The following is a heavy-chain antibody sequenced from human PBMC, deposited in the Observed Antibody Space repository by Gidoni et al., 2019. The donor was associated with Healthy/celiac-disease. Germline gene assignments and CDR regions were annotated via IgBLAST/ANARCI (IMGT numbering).Heavy chain of an antibody. CDR3: AHLSAGIAAAGLSY. CDR1: GFSLSTSGVG. D-gene: IGHD6-13*01. CDR2: IYWNDDK. J-gene: IGHJ4*02. V-gene: IGHV2-5*01. Sequence: QITLKESGPTLVKPTQTLTLTCTFSGFSLSTSGVGVGWIRQPPGKALEWLALIYWNDDKRYSPSLKSRLTITKDTSKNQVVLTMTNMDPVDTATYYCAHLSAGIAAAGLSYWGQGTLVTVSS.